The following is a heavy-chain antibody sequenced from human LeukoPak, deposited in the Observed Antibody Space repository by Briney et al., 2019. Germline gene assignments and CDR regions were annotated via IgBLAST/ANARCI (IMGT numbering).Heavy chain of an antibody. CDR1: GFTFSSYA. CDR2: VSVSGDNT. CDR3: AKDPVGGNGWYLFDF. J-gene: IGHJ4*02. Sequence: AGGSLRLSCAASGFTFSSYAMSWVRQAPGKGPGWVSGVSVSGDNTFYADSVKGRFTISRDNSKNTLYLQMNSLRAEDTAVYYCAKDPVGGNGWYLFDFWGQGTLVTVSS. D-gene: IGHD6-19*01. V-gene: IGHV3-23*01.